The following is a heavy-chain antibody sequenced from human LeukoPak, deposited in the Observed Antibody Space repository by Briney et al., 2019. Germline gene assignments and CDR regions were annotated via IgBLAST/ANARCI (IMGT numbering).Heavy chain of an antibody. CDR3: AKVLVLWSWFDP. CDR2: ISGSGGST. D-gene: IGHD3-3*01. Sequence: QPGGSLRLSCAVSGFTFSSYAMSWVRQAPGKGLEWVSAISGSGGSTYYADSVKGRFTISRDNSKNTLYLQMNSLRAEDTAVYYCAKVLVLWSWFDPWGQGTLVTVSS. CDR1: GFTFSSYA. J-gene: IGHJ5*02. V-gene: IGHV3-23*01.